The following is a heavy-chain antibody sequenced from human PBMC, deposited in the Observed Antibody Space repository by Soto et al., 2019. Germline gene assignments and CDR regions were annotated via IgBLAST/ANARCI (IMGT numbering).Heavy chain of an antibody. Sequence: GESLKISCAASGFTFSSYAMSWVRQAPGKGLEWVSAISGSGGSTYYADSVKGRFTISRDNSKNTLYLQMNSLRAEDTAVYYCATSSRFYSSRQGYYYYYGMDVWGQGTTVTVSS. J-gene: IGHJ6*02. CDR3: ATSSRFYSSRQGYYYYYGMDV. CDR1: GFTFSSYA. D-gene: IGHD6-13*01. CDR2: ISGSGGST. V-gene: IGHV3-23*01.